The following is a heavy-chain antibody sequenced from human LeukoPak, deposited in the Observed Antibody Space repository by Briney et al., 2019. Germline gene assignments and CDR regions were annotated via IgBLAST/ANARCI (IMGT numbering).Heavy chain of an antibody. J-gene: IGHJ6*03. V-gene: IGHV3-21*01. Sequence: GGSLRLSCAASGFTFSSYSMNWVRQAPGKGLEWVSSISSSSSYIYYADSVKGRFTISRDNAKNSLYLQMNSLRAEDTAVYYCARAITMIVALPHPNYMDVWGKGTAVTVSS. CDR2: ISSSSSYI. CDR1: GFTFSSYS. D-gene: IGHD3-22*01. CDR3: ARAITMIVALPHPNYMDV.